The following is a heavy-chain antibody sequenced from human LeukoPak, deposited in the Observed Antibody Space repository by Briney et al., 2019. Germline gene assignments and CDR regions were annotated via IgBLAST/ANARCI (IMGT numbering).Heavy chain of an antibody. CDR2: IYNSGTT. J-gene: IGHJ4*02. Sequence: KPSETLSLTCNVSSGSISTYYWNWIRQPPGKGLEWIGYIYNSGTTNYNPSLKSRVTISVHTSKNQFSLNLRSVTAADTAGYYCARRSPVGYNNFDFWGQGTLVAVSS. V-gene: IGHV4-59*01. CDR1: SGSISTYY. CDR3: ARRSPVGYNNFDF. D-gene: IGHD5-18*01.